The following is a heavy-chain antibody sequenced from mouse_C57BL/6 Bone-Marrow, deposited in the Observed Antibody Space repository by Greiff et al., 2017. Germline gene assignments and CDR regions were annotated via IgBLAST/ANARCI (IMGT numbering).Heavy chain of an antibody. CDR2: INPNNGGT. D-gene: IGHD2-3*01. CDR3: ARQRLWWLLFAY. V-gene: IGHV1-26*01. J-gene: IGHJ3*01. CDR1: GYTFTDYY. Sequence: VQLQQSGPELVKPGASVKISCKASGYTFTDYYMNWVKQSHGKSLEWIGDINPNNGGTSYNQKFKGKATLTVDKSSSTAYMELRSLTSEDSAVYYCARQRLWWLLFAYWGQGTLVTVSA.